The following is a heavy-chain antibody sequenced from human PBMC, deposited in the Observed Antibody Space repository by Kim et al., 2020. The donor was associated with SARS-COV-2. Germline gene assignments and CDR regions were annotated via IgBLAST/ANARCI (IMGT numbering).Heavy chain of an antibody. J-gene: IGHJ4*02. Sequence: GGSLRLSCKTSGFTFSNHAMNWVRQAPGKGLEWVSSISVNGGSTYYAESVKGRFTISRDNLKTTLYLQMDSLRAEDSAMYYCAKDRSYITMVRGVNGDFDYWGQGGLVTVSS. V-gene: IGHV3-23*01. CDR3: AKDRSYITMVRGVNGDFDY. CDR2: ISVNGGST. CDR1: GFTFSNHA. D-gene: IGHD3-10*01.